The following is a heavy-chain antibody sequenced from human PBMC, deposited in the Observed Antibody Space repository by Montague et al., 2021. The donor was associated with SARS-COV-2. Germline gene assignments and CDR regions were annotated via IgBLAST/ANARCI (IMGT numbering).Heavy chain of an antibody. Sequence: SLRLSCAASGFTVSSNYMSWVRQAPGKGLEWVSVIYSGGSTYYADSVKGRFTISRHNSKNTLYLQMNSLRAEDTAVYYCARDHGSGWFTFDCWGQGTLVTVSS. CDR3: ARDHGSGWFTFDC. CDR2: IYSGGST. J-gene: IGHJ4*02. CDR1: GFTVSSNY. D-gene: IGHD6-19*01. V-gene: IGHV3-53*04.